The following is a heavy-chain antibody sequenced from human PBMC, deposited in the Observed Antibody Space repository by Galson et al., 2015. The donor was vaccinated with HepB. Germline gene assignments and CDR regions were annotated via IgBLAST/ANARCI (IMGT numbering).Heavy chain of an antibody. Sequence: SLRLSCAASGFSVSRKYMSWVRQAPGKGLEWVSGFYSGDSINYADSVKGRFTISRDNSKNTLYLQMNSLRAEDTAMYYCARHLGPNYLDFRGQGTLVPVAS. V-gene: IGHV3-53*01. CDR2: FYSGDSI. D-gene: IGHD3-16*01. CDR1: GFSVSRKY. J-gene: IGHJ4*02. CDR3: ARHLGPNYLDF.